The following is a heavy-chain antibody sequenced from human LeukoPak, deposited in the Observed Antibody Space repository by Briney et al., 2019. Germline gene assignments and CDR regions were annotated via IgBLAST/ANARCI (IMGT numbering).Heavy chain of an antibody. Sequence: SETLSLTCTVSGGPISSGSYYWSWIRQPPGKGLEWIGYIYYSGSTNYNPSLKSRVTISVDTSKNQFSLKLSSVTAADTAVYYCARVKVAGYYDSSGYLDYWGQGTLVTVSS. CDR2: IYYSGST. CDR3: ARVKVAGYYDSSGYLDY. J-gene: IGHJ4*02. V-gene: IGHV4-61*01. D-gene: IGHD3-22*01. CDR1: GGPISSGSYY.